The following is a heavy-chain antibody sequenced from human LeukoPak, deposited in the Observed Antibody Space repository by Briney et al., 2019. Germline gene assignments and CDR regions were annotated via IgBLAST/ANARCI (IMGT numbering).Heavy chain of an antibody. V-gene: IGHV3-66*02. D-gene: IGHD6-6*01. Sequence: RGGSLRLSCAASGVTSNYMTWVRQAPGKGLEWVSVIYNGGTTYYADSVKGRFTISRDNSKSTLFLYLQMNSLRTDDTALYYCAGGGEAARSLAYWGQGALVTVSS. CDR1: GVTSNY. CDR3: AGGGEAARSLAY. CDR2: IYNGGTT. J-gene: IGHJ4*02.